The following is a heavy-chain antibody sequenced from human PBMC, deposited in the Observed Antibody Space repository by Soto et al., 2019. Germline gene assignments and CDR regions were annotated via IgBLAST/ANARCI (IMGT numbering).Heavy chain of an antibody. CDR3: ARDPHEHRGAFDI. Sequence: SETLSLTCTVSGGSISSGGYYWSWIRQHPGKGLEWIGYIYYSGSTYYNPSLKNRVTISVDTSKNQFSLKLSSVTAADTAVYYCARDPHEHRGAFDIWGQGTMVTVSS. V-gene: IGHV4-31*03. CDR2: IYYSGST. J-gene: IGHJ3*02. CDR1: GGSISSGGYY.